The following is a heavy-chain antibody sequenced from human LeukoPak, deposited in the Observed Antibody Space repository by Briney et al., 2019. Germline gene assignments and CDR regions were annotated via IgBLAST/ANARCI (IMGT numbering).Heavy chain of an antibody. D-gene: IGHD2-2*01. J-gene: IGHJ4*02. CDR1: GFTFSLYA. CDR2: INDESSDI. CDR3: ARDTFQPGLIDS. Sequence: GGSLRLSCAASGFTFSLYAMNWVRQAPGKGLEWVSYINDESSDIHYAGSVRGRFTISRDDVRRTLYLQLSSLRVEDTAVYYCARDTFQPGLIDSWGQGTLVTVSS. V-gene: IGHV3-21*05.